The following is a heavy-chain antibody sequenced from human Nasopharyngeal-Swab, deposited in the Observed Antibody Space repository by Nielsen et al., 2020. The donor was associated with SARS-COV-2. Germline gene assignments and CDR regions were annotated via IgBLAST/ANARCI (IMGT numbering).Heavy chain of an antibody. CDR3: AGGGLVYGDYDGFDP. CDR1: GFTFSSYA. CDR2: IAYDGSNK. J-gene: IGHJ5*02. D-gene: IGHD4-17*01. Sequence: GESLKISCAASGFTFSSYAMHWVRQTPGKGLEWVAVIAYDGSNKYYADSVKGRFTISRGNSINTLYLQMNSLRAEDTAVYYRAGGGLVYGDYDGFDPWGQGTLVTVSS. V-gene: IGHV3-30-3*01.